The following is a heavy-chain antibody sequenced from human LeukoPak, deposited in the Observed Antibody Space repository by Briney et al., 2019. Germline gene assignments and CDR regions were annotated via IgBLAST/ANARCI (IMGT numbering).Heavy chain of an antibody. CDR2: ISSSSSYI. CDR1: GFTFSSYS. D-gene: IGHD3-10*01. Sequence: GGSLRLSCAASGFTFSSYSMNWARQAPGKGLEWVSSISSSSSYIYYADSVKGRFTISRDNAKNSLYLQTNSLRAEDTAVYYCARFGAGKFDYWGQGTLVTVSS. J-gene: IGHJ4*02. V-gene: IGHV3-21*01. CDR3: ARFGAGKFDY.